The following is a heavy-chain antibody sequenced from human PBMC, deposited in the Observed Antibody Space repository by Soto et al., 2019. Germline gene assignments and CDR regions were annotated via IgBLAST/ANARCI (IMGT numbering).Heavy chain of an antibody. V-gene: IGHV3-23*01. CDR3: ATVHNTSRSFNF. J-gene: IGHJ4*02. D-gene: IGHD1-20*01. CDR2: TGLSGRTT. Sequence: EVQLLESGGGLVQPGGSQSPSGVASDLTLSAPARTWARRAPGKGLEWVSTTGLSGRTTYYGDSVKGRFTVSRDNSKNTLDLQMSSLRAEDTAVYYCATVHNTSRSFNFWGRGTLVTVSS. CDR1: DLTLSAPA.